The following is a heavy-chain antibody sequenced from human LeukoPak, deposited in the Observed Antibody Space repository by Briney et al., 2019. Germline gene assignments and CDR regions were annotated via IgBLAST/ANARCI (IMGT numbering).Heavy chain of an antibody. Sequence: GGSLRLSCAASGFIFSSYSMNWVRQAPGKGLEWVSYISSTGSTIYYADSLRGRFTISRDNAKNSLYLQMNSLRAEDTAVYYCARVGDILVAPPYYYYMDVWAKGPRSPSP. CDR1: GFIFSSYS. D-gene: IGHD2-2*01. J-gene: IGHJ6*03. CDR3: ARVGDILVAPPYYYYMDV. CDR2: ISSTGSTI. V-gene: IGHV3-48*04.